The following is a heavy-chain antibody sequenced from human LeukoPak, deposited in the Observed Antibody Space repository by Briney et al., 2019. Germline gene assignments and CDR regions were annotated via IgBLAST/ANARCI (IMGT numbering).Heavy chain of an antibody. CDR2: INSDESST. CDR1: GFTFSSYW. D-gene: IGHD5-24*01. J-gene: IGHJ4*02. CDR3: ARAKRDGYNCFDY. V-gene: IGHV3-74*01. Sequence: GGSLRLSCAASGFTFSSYWMHWVRQAPGKGLVWVSRINSDESSTTYADSVKGRFTISRDNAKNTLFLQMNSLRAEDTAVYYCARAKRDGYNCFDYWGQGTLVTVSS.